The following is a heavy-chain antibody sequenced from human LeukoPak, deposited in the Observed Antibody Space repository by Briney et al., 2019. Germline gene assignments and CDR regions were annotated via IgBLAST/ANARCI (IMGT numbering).Heavy chain of an antibody. CDR2: IIPIFGTA. CDR3: ARNIVVVVAATLYYYGMDV. D-gene: IGHD2-15*01. CDR1: GGTFSSYA. Sequence: ASVKVSCKASGGTFSSYAISWVRQAPGQGLEWMGGIIPIFGTANYAQKFQGRVTITADESTSTAYMELSSLRSEDTAVYYCARNIVVVVAATLYYYGMDVWAKGPRSPSP. J-gene: IGHJ6*02. V-gene: IGHV1-69*13.